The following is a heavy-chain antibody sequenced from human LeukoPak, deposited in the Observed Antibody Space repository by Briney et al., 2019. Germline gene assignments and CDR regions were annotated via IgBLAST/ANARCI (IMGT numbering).Heavy chain of an antibody. CDR1: GTSISSYY. V-gene: IGHV4-59*08. CDR3: AMHGGDWTFAS. J-gene: IGHJ4*02. CDR2: FAYSGTS. Sequence: SETLSLTCTVSGTSISSYYWSWIRQPPGKGLEWIAYFAYSGTSNYNPSLKSRVTFSVDTSKNQFSLKLSSVTAADTAVYYCAMHGGDWTFASWGQGTLVTVSS. D-gene: IGHD2-21*01.